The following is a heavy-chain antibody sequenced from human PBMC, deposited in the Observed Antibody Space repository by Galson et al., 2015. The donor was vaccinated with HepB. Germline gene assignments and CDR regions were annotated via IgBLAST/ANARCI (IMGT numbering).Heavy chain of an antibody. CDR1: GFTFSSYA. J-gene: IGHJ4*02. CDR3: ARDLRGAALDY. D-gene: IGHD6-13*01. V-gene: IGHV3-30-3*01. Sequence: SLRLSCAASGFTFSSYAMHWVRQAPGKGLGWVAVISYDGSNKYYADSVKGRFTISRDNSKNTLYLQMNSLRAEDTAVYYCARDLRGAALDYWGQGTLVTVSS. CDR2: ISYDGSNK.